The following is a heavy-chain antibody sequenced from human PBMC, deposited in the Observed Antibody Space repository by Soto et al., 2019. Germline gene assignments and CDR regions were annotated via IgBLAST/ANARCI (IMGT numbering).Heavy chain of an antibody. J-gene: IGHJ4*02. CDR3: ARMMPDSSGLFDN. V-gene: IGHV2-70*04. D-gene: IGHD3-22*01. CDR1: GFALSSYGMR. CDR2: IDWDDDK. Sequence: SGPTLVNPTQALTLTCTFSGFALSSYGMRVNWIRQSPGKALEWLARIDWDDDKFYNTVLKTRLTISKDTSKNQVVLTMGNMDPADTATYYCARMMPDSSGLFDNWGQGTLVTVSS.